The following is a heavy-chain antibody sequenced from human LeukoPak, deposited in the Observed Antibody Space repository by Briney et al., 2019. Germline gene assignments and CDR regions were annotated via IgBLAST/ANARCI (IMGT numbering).Heavy chain of an antibody. V-gene: IGHV3-53*01. CDR1: GFTVSSNY. CDR2: IYSGGST. Sequence: GGSLRLSCAASGFTVSSNYMSWVRQAPGKGLEWVSVIYSGGSTYYADSVKGRFTISRHNSKNTLYLQMNSLRAEDTAVYYCAKASTYYDFWSGYYGDYWGQGTLVTVSS. J-gene: IGHJ4*02. D-gene: IGHD3-3*01. CDR3: AKASTYYDFWSGYYGDY.